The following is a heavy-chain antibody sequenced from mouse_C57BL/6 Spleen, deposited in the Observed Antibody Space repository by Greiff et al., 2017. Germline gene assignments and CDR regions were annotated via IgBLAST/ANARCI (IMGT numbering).Heavy chain of an antibody. D-gene: IGHD2-5*01. Sequence: VQLQQSGAELVRPGASVKLSCTASGFNIKDDYMHWVKQRPEQGLEWIGWIDPENGDTEYASKFQGKATITADTSSNTAYLQLSSLTSEDTAVYYCTTLPYYRNPFAYWGQGTLVTVSA. J-gene: IGHJ3*01. CDR3: TTLPYYRNPFAY. CDR1: GFNIKDDY. V-gene: IGHV14-4*01. CDR2: IDPENGDT.